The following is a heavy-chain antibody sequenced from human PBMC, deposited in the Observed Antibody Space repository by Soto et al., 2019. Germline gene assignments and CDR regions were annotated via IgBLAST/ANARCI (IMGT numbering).Heavy chain of an antibody. D-gene: IGHD5-18*01. Sequence: QVQLQESSSGLVKPSQTLSLTCTVSGVSINSGGYCWSWIRQHPGKGLDWIGCISYGGSTSYNPSLKSRVTISVDTSKNQFSLKLTSVTAADTPVYYCSRGILVWGQGALITVSS. CDR1: GVSINSGGYC. CDR2: ISYGGST. V-gene: IGHV4-31*03. J-gene: IGHJ4*02. CDR3: SRGILV.